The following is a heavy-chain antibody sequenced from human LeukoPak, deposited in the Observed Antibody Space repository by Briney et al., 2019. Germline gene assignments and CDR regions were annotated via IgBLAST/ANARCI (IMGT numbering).Heavy chain of an antibody. V-gene: IGHV4-38-2*01. CDR1: GYSISSGYY. CDR2: IYHSGST. Sequence: SETLSLTCAVSGYSISSGYYWGWIRQPPGKGLEGIGSIYHSGSTYYNPSLKSRVTISVDTSKNQFSLKLSSVTAADTAVYYCARVQLVYPYYYYYYMDVWGKGTTVTVSS. J-gene: IGHJ6*03. CDR3: ARVQLVYPYYYYYYMDV. D-gene: IGHD6-6*01.